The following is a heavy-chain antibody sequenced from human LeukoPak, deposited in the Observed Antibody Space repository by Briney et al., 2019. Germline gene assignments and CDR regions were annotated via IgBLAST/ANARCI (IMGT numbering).Heavy chain of an antibody. J-gene: IGHJ4*02. V-gene: IGHV1-3*01. CDR1: GYTFTSYA. Sequence: ASVKVSCKASGYTFTSYAMHWVRQAPGQRLEWMGWINAGNGNTKYSQKFQGRVTITRDTSASTAYMELSSLRSEDTAVYYCARGTWFGELLSHSDYWGQGTLVTVSS. CDR2: INAGNGNT. D-gene: IGHD3-10*01. CDR3: ARGTWFGELLSHSDY.